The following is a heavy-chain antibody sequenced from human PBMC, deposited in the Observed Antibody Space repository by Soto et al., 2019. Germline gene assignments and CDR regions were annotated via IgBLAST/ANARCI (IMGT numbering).Heavy chain of an antibody. Sequence: QVQLLQWGAGRLKPSETLSLTCAVYGGSFSGYYWSWIRQPPGKGLEWIGEINHTGSTNYTPSLKSRVTISADTSKNQFSLKLSSVTAADMAVYYCARVQDSSSWYIVYWGQGTRVTVSS. CDR1: GGSFSGYY. D-gene: IGHD6-13*01. CDR2: INHTGST. V-gene: IGHV4-34*01. J-gene: IGHJ4*02. CDR3: ARVQDSSSWYIVY.